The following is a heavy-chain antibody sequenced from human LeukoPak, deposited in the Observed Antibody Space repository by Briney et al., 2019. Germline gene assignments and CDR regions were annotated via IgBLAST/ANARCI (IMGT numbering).Heavy chain of an antibody. CDR1: GGSISSSSYY. J-gene: IGHJ6*03. Sequence: SETLSLTCTVSGGSISSSSYYWGWIRQPPGKGLEWIGSIYYSGSTYYNPSLKSRVTISVDTSKNQFSLKLSSVTAADTAVYYCARDQGTVPPAAPPGRDYYSYYMDVWGKGTTVTVSS. CDR3: ARDQGTVPPAAPPGRDYYSYYMDV. D-gene: IGHD2-2*01. V-gene: IGHV4-39*07. CDR2: IYYSGST.